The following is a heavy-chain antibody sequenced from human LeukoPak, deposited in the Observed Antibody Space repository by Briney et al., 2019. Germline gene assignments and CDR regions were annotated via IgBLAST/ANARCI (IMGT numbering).Heavy chain of an antibody. D-gene: IGHD3-16*01. CDR3: AREGAHYFDY. J-gene: IGHJ4*02. V-gene: IGHV4-34*01. Sequence: SGTLSLTCAVYGGSFSGYYWSWIRQPPGKGLEWIGEINHSGSTNYNPSLKSRVTISVDTSKNQFSLKLSSVTAADTAVYYCAREGAHYFDYWGQGTLVTVSS. CDR2: INHSGST. CDR1: GGSFSGYY.